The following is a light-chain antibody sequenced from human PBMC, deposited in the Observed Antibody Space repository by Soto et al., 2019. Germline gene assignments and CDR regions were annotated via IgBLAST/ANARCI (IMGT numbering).Light chain of an antibody. CDR1: TGTVTSGHY. V-gene: IGLV7-46*01. CDR3: LLPYSDAWV. J-gene: IGLJ3*02. Sequence: QAVVTQESSMSVSPGGTVTLTCGYSTGTVTSGHYPYWFQQKPGQAPRTLIYDTSNKQSWTPARFSGSLLGGKAALTLSGAQPEDEADYYCLLPYSDAWVFGGGTKVTVL. CDR2: DTS.